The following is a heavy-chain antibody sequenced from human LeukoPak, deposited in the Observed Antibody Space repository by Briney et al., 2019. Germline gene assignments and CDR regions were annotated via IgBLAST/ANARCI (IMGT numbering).Heavy chain of an antibody. V-gene: IGHV3-30*02. Sequence: GGSLRLSCAASGFTFSSYGMHWVRQAPGKGLEWVAFIRHDGSNKYYADSVKGRFTISRDNSKNTLYLQMNSLRAEDTAVYYCAKDQKDYYDSSGSGYWGQGTLVTVSS. D-gene: IGHD3-22*01. CDR3: AKDQKDYYDSSGSGY. CDR1: GFTFSSYG. J-gene: IGHJ4*02. CDR2: IRHDGSNK.